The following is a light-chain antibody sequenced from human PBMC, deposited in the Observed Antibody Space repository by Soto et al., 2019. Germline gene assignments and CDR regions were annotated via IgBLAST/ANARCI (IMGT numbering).Light chain of an antibody. CDR3: QQYNSWPPLT. CDR1: QSVIRS. Sequence: EIVMTQSPVTLSVSPGERATLSCRASQSVIRSLAWYQQKPGQAPRLLSYDASARATGTPDRFSGSGSGTEFTLTISSLQSEDFAVYYCQQYNSWPPLTFGGGTKVEIK. J-gene: IGKJ4*01. V-gene: IGKV3-15*01. CDR2: DAS.